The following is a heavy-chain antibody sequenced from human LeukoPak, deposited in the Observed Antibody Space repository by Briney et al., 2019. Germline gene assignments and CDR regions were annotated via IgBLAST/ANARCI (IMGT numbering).Heavy chain of an antibody. J-gene: IGHJ4*02. CDR1: GFTFTDHC. D-gene: IGHD2/OR15-2a*01. V-gene: IGHV1-2*02. Sequence: ASVKVSCKSSGFTFTDHCIHWVRQGPGQGLEWMGYIGPHSTFTSSPQEFQGRVTVTRDASMSTAYMELTRLTSDDTAVYYCVREGEGPLSKDFDYWGQGTLVTVSS. CDR2: IGPHSTFT. CDR3: VREGEGPLSKDFDY.